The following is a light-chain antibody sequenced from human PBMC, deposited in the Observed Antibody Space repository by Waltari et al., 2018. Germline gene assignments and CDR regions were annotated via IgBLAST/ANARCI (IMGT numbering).Light chain of an antibody. CDR3: KQSFNTPYT. CDR1: HNIRDF. J-gene: IGKJ2*01. V-gene: IGKV1-39*01. Sequence: DIQMTLSPPSLSASVGDRVTITCRASHNIRDFLNWYQQKPGEAPDLLIYGASSLHTGVSSRFSGSGSGTDFTLTITSLRPEDAATYYCKQSFNTPYTFGQGTNVQIK. CDR2: GAS.